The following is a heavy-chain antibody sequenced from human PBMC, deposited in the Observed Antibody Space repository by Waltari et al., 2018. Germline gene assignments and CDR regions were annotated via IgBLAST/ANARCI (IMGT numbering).Heavy chain of an antibody. V-gene: IGHV3-21*01. CDR2: IIIIIRYK. CDR1: GFAFSSYT. J-gene: IGHJ4*02. CDR3: ARPRAMGEIDH. D-gene: IGHD3-16*01. Sequence: EVKVVQSGGGLVRPGGSLTLSCSAHGFAFSSYTIDWVRKAPGEGLESVSSIIIIIRYKNYADSTKGRLTISRDNAKNSVFLLMNSLGVEDTAIYFCARPRAMGEIDHWGQGALVAVSS.